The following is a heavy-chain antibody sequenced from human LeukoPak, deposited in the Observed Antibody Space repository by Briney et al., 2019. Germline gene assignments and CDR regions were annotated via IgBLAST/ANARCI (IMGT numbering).Heavy chain of an antibody. J-gene: IGHJ3*02. CDR1: RFTFGEDS. CDR2: GNKDGNQQ. CDR3: VRNRGWYALDM. D-gene: IGHD6-19*01. Sequence: GGSLRLSCAGSRFTFGEDSMTWVRQTPGQGLEWVANGNKDGNQQQYADSVKGRFTISKDNSKNSMYLQLNSLRAEDTGGYYCVRNRGWYALDMWGQGTMVTVSS. V-gene: IGHV3-7*01.